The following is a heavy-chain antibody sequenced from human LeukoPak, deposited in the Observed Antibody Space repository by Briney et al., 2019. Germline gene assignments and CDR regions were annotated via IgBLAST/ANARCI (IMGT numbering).Heavy chain of an antibody. CDR2: ISSSSYI. V-gene: IGHV3-21*01. J-gene: IGHJ4*02. CDR1: GFTFSSYS. Sequence: GESLRLSCAASGFTFSSYSMNWVRQAPGKGLEWVSSISSSSYILYADSVKGRFTISRGNAKNSLFLQINSLRAEDTAVYYCARQGPYGDYSHWGQGTMVTVSS. CDR3: ARQGPYGDYSH. D-gene: IGHD4-17*01.